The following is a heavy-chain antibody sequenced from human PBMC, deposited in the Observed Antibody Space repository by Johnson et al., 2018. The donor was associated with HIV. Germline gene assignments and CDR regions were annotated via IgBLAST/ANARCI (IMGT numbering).Heavy chain of an antibody. D-gene: IGHD3-10*01. CDR1: GFTFEDYA. CDR3: ARGGLLWFGHPAD. Sequence: VQLVESGGTLVQPDRSLRLSCASSGFTFEDYAMHWVRQGPGKGLEWVSGISWNSDTLVYADSVKGRFTISRDNADNSLHLQMNSLRAEDTAVYYCARGGLLWFGHPADWGQGTMVTVSS. V-gene: IGHV3-9*01. J-gene: IGHJ3*01. CDR2: ISWNSDTL.